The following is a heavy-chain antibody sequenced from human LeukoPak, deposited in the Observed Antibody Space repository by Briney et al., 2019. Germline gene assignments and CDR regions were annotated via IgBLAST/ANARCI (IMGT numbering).Heavy chain of an antibody. CDR2: IYSGGGT. Sequence: AGGSLRLSCAASGFTVSNNYMSWVRQAPGKGLEWVSIIYSGGGTFYADSVKGRFTISRDSSKNTLYLQMNSLRAEDTAVYYCTRDISGYFSDYWGQGTLVTVSS. J-gene: IGHJ4*02. D-gene: IGHD3-22*01. CDR3: TRDISGYFSDY. CDR1: GFTVSNNY. V-gene: IGHV3-53*01.